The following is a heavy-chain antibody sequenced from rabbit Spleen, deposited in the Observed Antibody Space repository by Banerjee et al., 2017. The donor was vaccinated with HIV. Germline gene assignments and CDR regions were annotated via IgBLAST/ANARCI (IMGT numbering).Heavy chain of an antibody. CDR1: GFSFSGSYW. J-gene: IGHJ2*01. CDR2: IDTNDGDT. Sequence: QSLEESGGGLVKPGASLTLTCTASGFSFSGSYWICWVRQAPGKGLEWIACIDTNDGDTDYANWPKGRFTISKTSSTTVTLQMTSLTAADTATYFCARNYVNAFDPWGQGTLVTVS. D-gene: IGHD1-1*01. CDR3: ARNYVNAFDP. V-gene: IGHV1S40*01.